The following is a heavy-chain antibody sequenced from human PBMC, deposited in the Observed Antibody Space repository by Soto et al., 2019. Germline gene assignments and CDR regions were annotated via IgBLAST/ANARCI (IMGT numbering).Heavy chain of an antibody. CDR3: ARPFDTSGWFDY. Sequence: GESLNLSCTGSGYICTNCWIVGVRQMPGKGLECMGIIYPDDSDTRYSPSFQGQVTFSADKSINTAYLQWGSLKASDTAIYYCARPFDTSGWFDYWGQGTLVTVSS. J-gene: IGHJ5*01. CDR1: GYICTNCW. CDR2: IYPDDSDT. D-gene: IGHD6-19*01. V-gene: IGHV5-51*01.